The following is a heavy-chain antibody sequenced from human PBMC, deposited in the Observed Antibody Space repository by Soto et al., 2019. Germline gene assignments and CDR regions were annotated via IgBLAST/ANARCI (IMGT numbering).Heavy chain of an antibody. CDR1: GGSISSYY. J-gene: IGHJ4*02. Sequence: PSETLSLTCTVSGGSISSYYWSWIRQPAGKGLEWIGRIYTSGSTNYNPSLKSRVTMSVDTSKNQFSLKLSSVTAADTAVYYCAREFRAGYSSGWYLEYFDYWGQGTLVTVSS. D-gene: IGHD6-19*01. V-gene: IGHV4-4*07. CDR2: IYTSGST. CDR3: AREFRAGYSSGWYLEYFDY.